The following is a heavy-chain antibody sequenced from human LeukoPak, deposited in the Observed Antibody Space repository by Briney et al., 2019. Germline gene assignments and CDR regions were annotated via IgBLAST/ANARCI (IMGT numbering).Heavy chain of an antibody. V-gene: IGHV3-33*01. D-gene: IGHD3-10*01. CDR1: GFTFSSYG. CDR2: IWYDGSNK. Sequence: GRSLRLSCAASGFTFSSYGMHWVRQAPGKGLEWVAVIWYDGSNKYYADSVRGRFTISRDNSKNTLYLQMNSLRAEDTAVYYCARDPAYYYGSGSYSTLDYWGQGTLVTVSS. CDR3: ARDPAYYYGSGSYSTLDY. J-gene: IGHJ4*02.